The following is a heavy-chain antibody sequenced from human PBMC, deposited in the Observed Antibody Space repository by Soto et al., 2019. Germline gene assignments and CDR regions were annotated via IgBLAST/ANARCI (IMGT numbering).Heavy chain of an antibody. CDR1: GGTFSSYT. CDR2: IIPILGIA. D-gene: IGHD3-22*01. V-gene: IGHV1-69*02. Sequence: QVQLVQSGAEVKKPGSSVKVSCKASGGTFSSYTISWVRQAPGQGLEWMGRIIPILGIANYAQKFQGRVTITADKSTSTAYMELSSLRSEDTAVYYCAGNSVRYYDSSGYYCDYWGQGTLVTVSS. J-gene: IGHJ4*02. CDR3: AGNSVRYYDSSGYYCDY.